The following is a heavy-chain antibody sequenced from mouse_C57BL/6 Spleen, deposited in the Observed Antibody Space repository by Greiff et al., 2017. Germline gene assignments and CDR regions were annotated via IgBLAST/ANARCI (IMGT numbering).Heavy chain of an antibody. J-gene: IGHJ4*01. CDR3: ARSGYSNYDAMDY. V-gene: IGHV1-39*01. CDR2: INPNYGTT. CDR1: GYSFTDYN. D-gene: IGHD2-5*01. Sequence: EVKLLESGPELVKPGASVKISCKASGYSFTDYNMNWVKQSNGKSLEWIGVINPNYGTTSYNQKFKGKATLTVDQSSSTAYMQLNSLTSEDSAVYYCARSGYSNYDAMDYWGQGTSVTVSS.